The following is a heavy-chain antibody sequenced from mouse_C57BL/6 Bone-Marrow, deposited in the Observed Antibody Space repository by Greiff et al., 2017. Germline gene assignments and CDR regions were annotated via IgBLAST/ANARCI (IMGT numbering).Heavy chain of an antibody. J-gene: IGHJ2*01. V-gene: IGHV1-80*01. Sequence: QVQLQQSGAELVKPGASVKISCKASGYAFSSYWMNWVKQRPGQGLEWIGQIYPGDGDTNYNGKFKGKATLTADKSSSTAYMQLSSLTSEDSAVYFCARTNDGYWDYFDYWGQGTTLTVAS. CDR2: IYPGDGDT. CDR3: ARTNDGYWDYFDY. D-gene: IGHD2-3*01. CDR1: GYAFSSYW.